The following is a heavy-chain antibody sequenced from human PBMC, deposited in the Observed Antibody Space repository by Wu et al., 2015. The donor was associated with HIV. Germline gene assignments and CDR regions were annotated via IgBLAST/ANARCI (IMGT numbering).Heavy chain of an antibody. J-gene: IGHJ4*02. V-gene: IGHV1-2*02. CDR3: ARQSVSGRPFDY. D-gene: IGHD6-19*01. CDR1: GYTFTDYY. Sequence: QVHLVQSGTEVIKPGASMKVSCKASGYTFTDYYIHWVRQAPGQGLEWMAWINPNSGDTKYSQKFQTRVIVTRDTSINSASMELSRLRSDDTAVYFCARQSVSGRPFDYWGQGTLVTVSS. CDR2: INPNSGDT.